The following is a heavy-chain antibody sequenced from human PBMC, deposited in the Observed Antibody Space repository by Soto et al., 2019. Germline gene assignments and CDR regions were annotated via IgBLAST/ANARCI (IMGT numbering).Heavy chain of an antibody. V-gene: IGHV3-13*01. CDR2: ISTAGDT. CDR1: GFGFNGYD. J-gene: IGHJ6*02. CDR3: ARGGDRFQGMAV. Sequence: EVQLVESGGGLVQPGGSLRLSCAASGFGFNGYDMHWVRQAPGKNLEWVAAISTAGDTYYLGSVKGRVTISREDAKNSLTIQVNRLVVGVTAVYYGARGGDRFQGMAVWGHGPTVTVSS. D-gene: IGHD5-12*01.